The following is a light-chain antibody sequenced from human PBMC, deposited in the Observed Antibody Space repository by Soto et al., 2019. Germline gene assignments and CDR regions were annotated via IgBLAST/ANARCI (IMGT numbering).Light chain of an antibody. J-gene: IGKJ1*01. CDR2: AAS. Sequence: EVVLTQSPATLSLSPGERVTLSFRASQSVGSNLAWFQQKPGQAPRLLMYAASTRPTSIPDRFSGSGSGTDFTLTISRLEPEDFAVYYCQQYGSSGTFGQGTKVDIK. CDR3: QQYGSSGT. CDR1: QSVGSN. V-gene: IGKV3-20*01.